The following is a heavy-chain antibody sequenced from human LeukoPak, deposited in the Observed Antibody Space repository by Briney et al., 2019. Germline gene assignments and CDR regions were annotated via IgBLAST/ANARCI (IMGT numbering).Heavy chain of an antibody. D-gene: IGHD1-26*01. Sequence: TGGSLRLSCAASGFTFDDYGMIWVRQAPGKGLEWVSGINWNGGSTGYADSEKGRFTISRDNAKNSLYLQMNSLSAEDTALYYCARDQGSYLSRYFDYWGQGTLVTVSS. V-gene: IGHV3-20*04. CDR2: INWNGGST. CDR1: GFTFDDYG. CDR3: ARDQGSYLSRYFDY. J-gene: IGHJ4*02.